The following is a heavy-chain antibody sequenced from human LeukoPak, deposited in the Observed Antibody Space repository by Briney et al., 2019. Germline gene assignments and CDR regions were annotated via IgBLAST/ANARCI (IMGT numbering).Heavy chain of an antibody. CDR1: GGSISSGGYS. Sequence: PSETLSLTCAVSGGSISSGGYSWSWIRQPPGKGLEWIGYIYHSGSTYYNPSLKSRVTISVDRSKNQFSLKLSSVTAADTAVYFCARSRVMKGFDSWGQGTLVTVSS. J-gene: IGHJ4*02. CDR2: IYHSGST. CDR3: ARSRVMKGFDS. V-gene: IGHV4-30-2*01.